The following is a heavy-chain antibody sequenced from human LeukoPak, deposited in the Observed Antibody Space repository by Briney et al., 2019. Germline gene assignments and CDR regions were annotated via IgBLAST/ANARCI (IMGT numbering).Heavy chain of an antibody. Sequence: EGSLRLSCAASGFIFSTYGMRWVRQAPGKGLEWVSSISGSGGTTFYADSVKGRFTISRDNSKNTPYLQMNSLRAEDTAAYYCANAGPGYNSGSNYYYGMDVWGQGTTVTVSS. V-gene: IGHV3-23*01. CDR1: GFIFSTYG. CDR2: ISGSGGTT. CDR3: ANAGPGYNSGSNYYYGMDV. D-gene: IGHD6-19*01. J-gene: IGHJ6*02.